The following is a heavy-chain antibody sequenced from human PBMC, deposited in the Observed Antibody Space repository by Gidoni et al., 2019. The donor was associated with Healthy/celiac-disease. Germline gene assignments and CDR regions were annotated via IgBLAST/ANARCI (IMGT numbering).Heavy chain of an antibody. CDR2: IIPIFGTA. Sequence: QVQLVQSGAAVKKPGSSVKVSCTASGGTFSSYPISWGRQAPGQGLEWLGGIIPIFGTANYAQKCQGRVTITADESTSTAYMELSSLRSEDTAVYYCACAPEGYYDSSGYYYVNYFDYWGQGTLVTVSS. D-gene: IGHD3-22*01. CDR1: GGTFSSYP. V-gene: IGHV1-69*01. CDR3: ACAPEGYYDSSGYYYVNYFDY. J-gene: IGHJ4*02.